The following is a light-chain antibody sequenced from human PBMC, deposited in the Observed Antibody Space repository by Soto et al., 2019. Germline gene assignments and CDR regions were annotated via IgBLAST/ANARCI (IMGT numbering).Light chain of an antibody. V-gene: IGLV2-14*01. CDR2: DVS. CDR1: NSDGGGYKY. CDR3: YLYTRSSTYV. Sequence: QSALAEPASVSGSPGHSITISCGGTNSDGGGYKYVSRYHQHPAKAPKLVSYDVSNRTSGVSNRVSAFTSVNTASLAISGLQAADEGYYFCYLYTRSSTYVFGTGTTVTVL. J-gene: IGLJ1*01.